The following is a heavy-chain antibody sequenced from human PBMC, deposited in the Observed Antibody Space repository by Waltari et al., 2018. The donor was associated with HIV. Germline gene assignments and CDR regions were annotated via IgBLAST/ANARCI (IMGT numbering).Heavy chain of an antibody. V-gene: IGHV3-7*01. CDR1: GFTFSNSR. CDR3: AREFQQWMGRLFDI. CDR2: IKEDGSEK. Sequence: QVVESGGGLVQPGGSLRLSCAASGFTFSNSRMSWVRQAPGKGLEWVANIKEDGSEKYYVDSVKVRFTISRDNAKNSLYLQMNSLRAEDTAVYYCAREFQQWMGRLFDIWGQGTMVTVSS. D-gene: IGHD2-2*03. J-gene: IGHJ3*02.